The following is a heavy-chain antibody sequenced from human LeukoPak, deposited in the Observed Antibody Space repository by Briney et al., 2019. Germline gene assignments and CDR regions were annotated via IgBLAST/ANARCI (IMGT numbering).Heavy chain of an antibody. V-gene: IGHV3-48*03. J-gene: IGHJ3*02. CDR1: GFTFSSYE. Sequence: PGGSLRLSCAASGFTFSSYEMNWVRQAPGKGLEWVSYISRSGSTIYYADSVKGRFTISRDNAKNSLYLQMNSLRAEDTAVYYCARTQVIAVAGYDAFDIWGQGTMVTVSS. D-gene: IGHD6-19*01. CDR2: ISRSGSTI. CDR3: ARTQVIAVAGYDAFDI.